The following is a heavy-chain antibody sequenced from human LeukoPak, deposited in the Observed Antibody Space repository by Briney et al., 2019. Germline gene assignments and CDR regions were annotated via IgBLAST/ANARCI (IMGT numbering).Heavy chain of an antibody. V-gene: IGHV3-13*04. D-gene: IGHD3-10*01. CDR1: GFTFSSYD. Sequence: PGGSLRLSCAASGFTFSSYDMHWVRQATGKGLEWVSVIGTSGDTYYAGSVKGRFTISRDNSKNTLYLQMNSLRAEDTAVYYCAKDRVVRGVMGAGGYWGQGTLVTVSS. J-gene: IGHJ4*02. CDR3: AKDRVVRGVMGAGGY. CDR2: IGTSGDT.